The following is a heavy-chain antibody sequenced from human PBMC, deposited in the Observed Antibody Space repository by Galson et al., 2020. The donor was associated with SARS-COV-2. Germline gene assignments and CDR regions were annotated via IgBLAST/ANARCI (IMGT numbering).Heavy chain of an antibody. CDR3: ARAPPSRVPAAIPNFQH. J-gene: IGHJ1*01. Sequence: ASVKVSCKASGYIFSSSGINWVRQAPGQGLEWMGWISTYNGNTNYAEKFQDRVTMTTDTSTRTAYMELRSLRYDDTAVYYCARAPPSRVPAAIPNFQHWGQGTLVTVSS. V-gene: IGHV1-18*01. D-gene: IGHD2-2*02. CDR2: ISTYNGNT. CDR1: GYIFSSSG.